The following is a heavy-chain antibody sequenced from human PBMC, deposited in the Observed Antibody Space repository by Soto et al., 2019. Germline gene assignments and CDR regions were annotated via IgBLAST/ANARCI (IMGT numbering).Heavy chain of an antibody. J-gene: IGHJ6*02. D-gene: IGHD6-13*01. V-gene: IGHV5-51*01. CDR2: IYPGDSDT. CDR1: GYSFTSYW. CDR3: ARQRYSSSWFLVSGGYYYGMDV. Sequence: ESLKISCKGSGYSFTSYWIGWVRQIPGKGLEWMGIIYPGDSDTRYSPSFQGQVTISADKSISTAYLQWSSLKASGTAMYYCARQRYSSSWFLVSGGYYYGMDVWGQGTTVTVSS.